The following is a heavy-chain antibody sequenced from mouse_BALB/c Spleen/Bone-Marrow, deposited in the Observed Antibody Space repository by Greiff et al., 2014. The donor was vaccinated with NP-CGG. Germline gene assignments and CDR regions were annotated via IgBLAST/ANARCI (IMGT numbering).Heavy chain of an antibody. D-gene: IGHD1-2*01. CDR2: IDPANGNT. CDR1: GFNIXXXX. CDR3: ATYYYGYYFDY. V-gene: IGHV14-3*02. Sequence: QXQQSGAELVKPGASVKLSCTASGFNIXXXXXHWXKQXXXXXXXXIXRIDPANGNTKYDPKFQGKATITADTSSNTAYLQXXXLTSEDTAVYYCATYYYGYYFDYWGQGTTLTVSS. J-gene: IGHJ2*01.